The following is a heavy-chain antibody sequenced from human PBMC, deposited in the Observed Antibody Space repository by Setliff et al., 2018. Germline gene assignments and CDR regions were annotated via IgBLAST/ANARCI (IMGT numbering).Heavy chain of an antibody. CDR3: ARRDGRSGYLGFDL. Sequence: ASVKVSCKPSGYTFTDYYIHWVRQAPGQGLEWMGRINPKNGDIFYAPKFAGRVTVTRDTPISTVYMELSLLTSDDTAVYFCARRDGRSGYLGFDLWGHGSLVTVSS. D-gene: IGHD3-22*01. CDR2: INPKNGDI. J-gene: IGHJ4*01. CDR1: GYTFTDYY. V-gene: IGHV1-2*06.